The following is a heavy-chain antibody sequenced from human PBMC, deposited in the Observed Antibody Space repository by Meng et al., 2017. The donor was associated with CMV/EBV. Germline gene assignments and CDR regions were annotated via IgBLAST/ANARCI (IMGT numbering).Heavy chain of an antibody. Sequence: GESLKISCAASGFTFSSYDMHWVRQAPGKGLEWVSVIYSGGSTYYADSVKGRFTISRDNSKNTLYLQMNSLRAEDTAVYYCAREAAAGTWYFDLWGRGTLVTVSS. D-gene: IGHD6-13*01. V-gene: IGHV3-53*01. CDR3: AREAAAGTWYFDL. J-gene: IGHJ2*01. CDR2: IYSGGST. CDR1: GFTFSSYD.